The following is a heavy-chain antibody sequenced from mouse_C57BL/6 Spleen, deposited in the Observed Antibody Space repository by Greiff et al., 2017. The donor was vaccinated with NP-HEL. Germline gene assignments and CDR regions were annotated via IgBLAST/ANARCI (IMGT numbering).Heavy chain of an antibody. J-gene: IGHJ1*03. V-gene: IGHV5-9-1*02. CDR3: TRGNYGSSYDWYFDV. CDR1: GFTFSSYA. D-gene: IGHD1-1*01. CDR2: ISSGGDYI. Sequence: DVMLVESGEGLVKPGGSLKLSCAASGFTFSSYAMSWVRQTPEKRLEWVAYISSGGDYIYYADNARNTLYLQMSSLKSEDTAMYYCTRGNYGSSYDWYFDVWGTGTTVTVSS.